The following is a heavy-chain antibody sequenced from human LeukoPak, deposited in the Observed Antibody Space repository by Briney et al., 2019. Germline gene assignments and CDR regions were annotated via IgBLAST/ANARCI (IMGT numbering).Heavy chain of an antibody. CDR3: ARGVSDYVWGGYRHHFDY. J-gene: IGHJ4*02. V-gene: IGHV4-34*01. CDR1: GGSFSGYY. Sequence: SETLSLTCAVYGGSFSGYYWSWIRQPPGKGLEWIGEINHSGSTNYNPSLKSRVTISVDTSKNQFSLKLSSVTAADTAVYYCARGVSDYVWGGYRHHFDYWGQGTLVTVSS. CDR2: INHSGST. D-gene: IGHD3-16*02.